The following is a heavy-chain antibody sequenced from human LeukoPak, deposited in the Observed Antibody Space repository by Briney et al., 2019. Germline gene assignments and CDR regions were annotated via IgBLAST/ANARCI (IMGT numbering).Heavy chain of an antibody. D-gene: IGHD2/OR15-2a*01. Sequence: PSETLSLTCTVSGGSISSYYWSWIRQPPGKGLEWIGYIYYSGSTNYNPSLKSRVTISVDTSKNQFSLKLSSVTAADMAVYYCARDVRGGFDYWGQGTLVTVSS. CDR1: GGSISSYY. CDR3: ARDVRGGFDY. V-gene: IGHV4-59*01. CDR2: IYYSGST. J-gene: IGHJ4*02.